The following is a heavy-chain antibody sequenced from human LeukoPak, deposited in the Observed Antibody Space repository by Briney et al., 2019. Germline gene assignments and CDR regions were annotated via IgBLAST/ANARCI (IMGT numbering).Heavy chain of an antibody. Sequence: SETLSLTCAVYGGSFSGYFWSWIRQPPGKGLEWIGEINHSGSTNYNPSLKSRVTISVDTSKKQFSLNLRSVTAADTAVYYCARKTYCSGGRCYGENWFDPWGQGILVTVSS. D-gene: IGHD2-15*01. CDR1: GGSFSGYF. V-gene: IGHV4-34*01. CDR2: INHSGST. CDR3: ARKTYCSGGRCYGENWFDP. J-gene: IGHJ5*02.